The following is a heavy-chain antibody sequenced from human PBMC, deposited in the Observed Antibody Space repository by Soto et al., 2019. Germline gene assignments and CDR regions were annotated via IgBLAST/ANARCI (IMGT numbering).Heavy chain of an antibody. CDR1: GGTFSSYR. V-gene: IGHV1-69*13. J-gene: IGHJ4*02. CDR2: IVPIYRTA. D-gene: IGHD6-13*01. CDR3: VRGSGAKLSSS. Sequence: SVKVSCKASGGTFSSYRINWVRQAPGQGLEWVGGIVPIYRTADYARKFQGRVTITADESARTSYMELRSLKSQDTAVYYCVRGSGAKLSSSWGQGTLVTVSS.